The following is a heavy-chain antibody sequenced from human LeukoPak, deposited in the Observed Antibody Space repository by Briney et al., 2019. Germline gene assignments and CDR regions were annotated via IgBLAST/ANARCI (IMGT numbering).Heavy chain of an antibody. CDR1: GYTFTGYY. J-gene: IGHJ4*02. V-gene: IGHV1-2*02. CDR3: ARDGPWGQREFDY. CDR2: INPNSGGT. Sequence: ASVKVSCKASGYTFTGYYMHWVRQAPVQGLEWMGWINPNSGGTNYAQKFQGRVTMTRDTSISTAYMELSRLRSDDTAVYYCARDGPWGQREFDYWGQGTLVTVSS. D-gene: IGHD3-16*01.